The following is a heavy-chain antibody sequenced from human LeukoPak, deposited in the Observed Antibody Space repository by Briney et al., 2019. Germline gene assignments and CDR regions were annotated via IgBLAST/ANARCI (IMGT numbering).Heavy chain of an antibody. V-gene: IGHV3-30*04. J-gene: IGHJ6*03. D-gene: IGHD1-26*01. CDR3: VRAEVGTTLKYYYYYMDV. CDR2: ISYDGSNR. CDR1: KFTFNTFA. Sequence: PGGSLRLSCAASKFTFNTFAVHWVRQAPGKGLEWVAVISYDGSNRYYADSVKGRFTISRDNSKNTLYLQMHSLRAEDTAVYYCVRAEVGTTLKYYYYYMDVWGKGTTVTVSS.